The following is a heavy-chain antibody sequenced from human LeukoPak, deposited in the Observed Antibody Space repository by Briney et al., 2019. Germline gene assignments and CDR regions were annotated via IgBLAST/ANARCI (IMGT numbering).Heavy chain of an antibody. V-gene: IGHV3-53*01. J-gene: IGHJ4*02. D-gene: IGHD3-3*01. CDR1: GFTVSSNY. CDR3: AREGSGYYDFWSGYNYFDY. CDR2: IYSGGST. Sequence: GGSLRLSCAASGFTVSSNYMSWVRQAPGKELEWVSVIYSGGSTYYADSVRGRFTISRDNSKNTLYLQMNSLRAEDTAVYYCAREGSGYYDFWSGYNYFDYWGQGTLVTVSS.